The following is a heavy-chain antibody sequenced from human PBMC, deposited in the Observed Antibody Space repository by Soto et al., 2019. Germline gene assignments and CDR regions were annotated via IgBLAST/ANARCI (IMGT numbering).Heavy chain of an antibody. CDR3: VSGGADCYNGCTRSY. J-gene: IGHJ4*02. CDR1: GFSFKTYG. D-gene: IGHD2-8*01. CDR2: IGLSNSDT. V-gene: IGHV3-23*01. Sequence: EVHLLESGGGLVQPGGSLRLSCAASGFSFKTYGMTWVRQAPGKGLEGVAHIGLSNSDTYYADSVKGRFTISRDNAKNMVYLQMNSLRDADTAVYYCVSGGADCYNGCTRSYGGRGSLVTVSS.